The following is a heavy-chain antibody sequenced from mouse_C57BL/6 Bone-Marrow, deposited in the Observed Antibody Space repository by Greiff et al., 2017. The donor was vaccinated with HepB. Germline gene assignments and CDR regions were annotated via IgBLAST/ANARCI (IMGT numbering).Heavy chain of an antibody. CDR1: GYAFSSSW. D-gene: IGHD1-1*01. CDR2: IYPGDGDT. J-gene: IGHJ2*01. CDR3: ALITTVVATRD. V-gene: IGHV1-82*01. Sequence: QVQLQQSGPELVKPGASVKISCKASGYAFSSSWMNWVKQRPGKGLEWIGRIYPGDGDTNYNGKFKGKATLTADKSSSTAYMQLSSLTSEDSAVYFCALITTVVATRDWGQGTTLTVSS.